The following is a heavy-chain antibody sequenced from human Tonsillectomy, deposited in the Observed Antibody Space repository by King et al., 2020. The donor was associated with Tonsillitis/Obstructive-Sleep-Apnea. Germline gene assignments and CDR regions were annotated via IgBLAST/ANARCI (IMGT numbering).Heavy chain of an antibody. J-gene: IGHJ4*02. V-gene: IGHV5-51*01. CDR1: GYSFTSFW. D-gene: IGHD3-3*01. CDR2: IYPGDSDT. Sequence: QLVQSGAEVKKPGDSLKISCKGSGYSFTSFWIAWVRQMPGKGLEWMGIIYPGDSDTRYSPSLQGQVTISADQSISTADLQWSSLKASDTAMYFCARGDDFWSGKYYFDYWGQGTLLTVSS. CDR3: ARGDDFWSGKYYFDY.